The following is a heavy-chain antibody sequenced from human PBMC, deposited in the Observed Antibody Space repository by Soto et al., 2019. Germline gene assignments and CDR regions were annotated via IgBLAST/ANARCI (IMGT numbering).Heavy chain of an antibody. V-gene: IGHV3-30-3*01. J-gene: IGHJ4*02. CDR1: GFTFSSYA. CDR3: ARVGPAGDGYLFDY. D-gene: IGHD5-12*01. CDR2: ISYDGSNK. Sequence: QVQLVESGGGVVQPGRSLRLSCAASGFTFSSYAMHWVRQAPGKGLEWGAVISYDGSNKYYADSVKGRFTISRDYSKNALYLQMSSLRAEDTAVYYCARVGPAGDGYLFDYWGQGTLVTVSS.